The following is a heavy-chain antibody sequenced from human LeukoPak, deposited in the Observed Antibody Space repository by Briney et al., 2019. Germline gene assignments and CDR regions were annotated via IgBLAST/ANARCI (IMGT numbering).Heavy chain of an antibody. J-gene: IGHJ5*02. D-gene: IGHD3-9*01. CDR1: GYTLTELS. V-gene: IGHV1-24*01. CDR2: FDPEDGET. CDR3: ATVGRYFNWFDP. Sequence: ASVKVSCKVSGYTLTELSMHWVRQAPGEGLEWMGGFDPEDGETIYAQKFQGRVTMTEDTSTDTAYMELSSLRSEDTAVYYCATVGRYFNWFDPWGQGTLVTVSS.